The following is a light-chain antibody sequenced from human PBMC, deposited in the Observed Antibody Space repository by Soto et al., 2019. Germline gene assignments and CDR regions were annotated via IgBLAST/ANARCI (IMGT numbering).Light chain of an antibody. CDR3: HQSHSTPPT. CDR2: EAS. CDR1: HNIVTY. J-gene: IGKJ2*01. Sequence: DIHMAQSPPSLSASVGDRVTITCRASHNIVTYLNWYQQKAGKAPRRMNYEASHLQSGVPFRFFGSGSGTDFTSTNDNLQHEDSATDYFHQSHSTPPTFVPGTTLEIK. V-gene: IGKV1-39*01.